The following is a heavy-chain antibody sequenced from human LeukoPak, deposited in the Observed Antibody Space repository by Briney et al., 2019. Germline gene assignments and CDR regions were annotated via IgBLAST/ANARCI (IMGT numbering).Heavy chain of an antibody. CDR2: INPNSGGT. CDR1: GYTFTGYY. Sequence: ASVKVSCKASGYTFTGYYMHWVRQAPGQGLEWMGWINPNSGGTNYAQKFQGRVTMTRDTFISTAYMELSRLRSDDTAVYYCASARKGGGSWDYGMDVWGQGTTVTVSS. D-gene: IGHD1-14*01. CDR3: ASARKGGGSWDYGMDV. V-gene: IGHV1-2*02. J-gene: IGHJ6*02.